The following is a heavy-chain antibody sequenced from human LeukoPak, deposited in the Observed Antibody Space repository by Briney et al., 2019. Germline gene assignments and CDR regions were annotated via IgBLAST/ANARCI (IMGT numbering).Heavy chain of an antibody. V-gene: IGHV1-69*05. D-gene: IGHD4-17*01. J-gene: IGHJ3*02. Sequence: SLKVSCTASGCTFSSYAISWVRQAPGQGLEWIGAIIPIFGTANYAHKVQGRVTITTDESTNTVYLELSSLRSEDTAVYYCARDRSHGYGDHGAFDIWGQGTMVTVSS. CDR2: IIPIFGTA. CDR1: GCTFSSYA. CDR3: ARDRSHGYGDHGAFDI.